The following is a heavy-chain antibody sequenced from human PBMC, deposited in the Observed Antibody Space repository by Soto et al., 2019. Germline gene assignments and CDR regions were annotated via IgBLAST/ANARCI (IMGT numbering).Heavy chain of an antibody. CDR1: VGTFSSYA. J-gene: IGHJ4*02. CDR3: ARDYVPYSSGPPGGLGY. V-gene: IGHV1-69*13. D-gene: IGHD6-19*01. Sequence: SVKVFCNASVGTFSSYAISWVRQAPGQGLEWMGGIIPIFGTANYAQKFQGRVTITADESTSTAYMELSSLRSEDTAVYYCARDYVPYSSGPPGGLGYWGQDSLLTSPQ. CDR2: IIPIFGTA.